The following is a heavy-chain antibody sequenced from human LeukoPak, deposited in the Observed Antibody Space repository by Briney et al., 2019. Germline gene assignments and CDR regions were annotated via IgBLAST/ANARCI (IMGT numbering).Heavy chain of an antibody. CDR3: AKKRWRKDAFDI. D-gene: IGHD6-13*01. Sequence: GESLALSCAASGFTFSSYGMHWVRQAPGKGLEWVAVISYDGSNKYYADSVKGRFTISRDNSKNTLYLQINSLRAEDTSVYYCAKKRWRKDAFDIWGQGTMVTVSS. V-gene: IGHV3-30*18. CDR2: ISYDGSNK. CDR1: GFTFSSYG. J-gene: IGHJ3*02.